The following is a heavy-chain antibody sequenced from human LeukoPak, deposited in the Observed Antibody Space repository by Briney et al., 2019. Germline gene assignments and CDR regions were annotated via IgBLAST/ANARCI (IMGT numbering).Heavy chain of an antibody. CDR1: GFAFSSYA. V-gene: IGHV3-30*14. CDR3: AKQWLLLGAFDI. D-gene: IGHD6-19*01. Sequence: GGSLRLSCAASGFAFSSYAMHWVRQAPGKGLEWVAVISYDGSNKYYADSVKGRFTISRDNSKNTLYLQMNSLRAEDTAVYYCAKQWLLLGAFDIWGQGTMVTVSS. J-gene: IGHJ3*02. CDR2: ISYDGSNK.